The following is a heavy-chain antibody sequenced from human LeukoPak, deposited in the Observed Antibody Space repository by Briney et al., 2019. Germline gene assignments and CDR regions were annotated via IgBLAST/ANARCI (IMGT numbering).Heavy chain of an antibody. CDR2: INHSGST. V-gene: IGHV4-34*01. CDR3: ARGHSPVTTKVSYFQH. D-gene: IGHD4-17*01. J-gene: IGHJ1*01. CDR1: GGSFSGYY. Sequence: PSETPSLTCAVYGGSFSGYYWSWIRQPPGKGLEWIGEINHSGSTNYNPSLKSRVTILVDTSKNQFSLKLSSVTAADTAVYYCARGHSPVTTKVSYFQHWGQGTRVTVSS.